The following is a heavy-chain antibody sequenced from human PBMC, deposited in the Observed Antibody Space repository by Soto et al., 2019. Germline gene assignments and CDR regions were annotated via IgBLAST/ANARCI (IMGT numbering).Heavy chain of an antibody. CDR3: AKGSASGSTYYFDY. J-gene: IGHJ4*02. D-gene: IGHD6-25*01. CDR1: GFTFSSYA. V-gene: IGHV3-23*01. Sequence: GGSLRLSCAASGFTFSSYAMSWVRQSPGKGLEWVSAISGSGGSTFHADSVKGRFTISRDNSKNTLYLQMSSLRAEDTAVYYCAKGSASGSTYYFDYWGQGILVTVSS. CDR2: ISGSGGST.